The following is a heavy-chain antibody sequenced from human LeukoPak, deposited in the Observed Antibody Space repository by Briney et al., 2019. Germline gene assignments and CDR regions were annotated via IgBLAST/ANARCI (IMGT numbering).Heavy chain of an antibody. D-gene: IGHD2-15*01. J-gene: IGHJ5*02. Sequence: GGSLRLSCAASGFTLSTYGMTWVRQAPGKGLEWVSSISDSGVSTQSADSAKGRFTISRDNSKNTLYLQMNSLRAEDTAEYYCAKHTHNHGGFFDPWGQGTLVTVSS. CDR3: AKHTHNHGGFFDP. CDR2: ISDSGVST. CDR1: GFTLSTYG. V-gene: IGHV3-23*01.